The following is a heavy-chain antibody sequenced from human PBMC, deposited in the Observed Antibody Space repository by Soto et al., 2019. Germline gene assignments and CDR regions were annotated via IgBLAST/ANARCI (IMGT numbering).Heavy chain of an antibody. J-gene: IGHJ4*02. CDR2: VYYRGRS. CDR1: GGSVSNSNYY. V-gene: IGHV4-39*01. CDR3: VSQRTSVLTQAYFDY. Sequence: SETLSLTCTVSGGSVSNSNYYWGWIRQSPGRGLEWIGSVYYRGRSYSKSSVKSRVTISVDTSKNQFSLNLNSVTASDTAVYFCVSQRTSVLTQAYFDYWGPGALVTVSS. D-gene: IGHD2-8*01.